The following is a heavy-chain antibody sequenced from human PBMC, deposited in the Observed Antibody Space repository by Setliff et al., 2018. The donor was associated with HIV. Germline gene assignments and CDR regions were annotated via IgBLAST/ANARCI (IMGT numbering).Heavy chain of an antibody. J-gene: IGHJ3*01. D-gene: IGHD3-10*01. Sequence: PSETLSLTCTVSGGSIGGYYWSWIRQPPGTGLEWLGCIYSGGSTNYNPSLESRVTISLDTPKNQFSLRLTSVTAADTAVYYCARVRSYGSAYDAFDVWGPGTMVTVSS. CDR3: ARVRSYGSAYDAFDV. V-gene: IGHV4-4*08. CDR1: GGSIGGYY. CDR2: IYSGGST.